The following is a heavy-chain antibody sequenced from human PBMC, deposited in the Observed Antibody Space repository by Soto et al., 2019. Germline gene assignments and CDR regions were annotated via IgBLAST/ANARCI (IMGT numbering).Heavy chain of an antibody. J-gene: IGHJ6*02. CDR2: IVVGSGNT. Sequence: EASVKVSCKASGFTFTSSAVQWVRQARGQRLEWVGWIVVGSGNTNYAQKFQERVTITRDMSTSTAYMELSSLRSEDTAVYYCGAVDLHLYYYYGMDVWGQGTTVTVSS. CDR1: GFTFTSSA. CDR3: GAVDLHLYYYYGMDV. V-gene: IGHV1-58*01.